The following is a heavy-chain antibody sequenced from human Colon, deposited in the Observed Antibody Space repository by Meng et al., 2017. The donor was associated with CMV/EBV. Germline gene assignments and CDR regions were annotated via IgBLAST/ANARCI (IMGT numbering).Heavy chain of an antibody. Sequence: GGSLRLSCAASGFTFSSDWMHWVRQVPGKGLEWVSVIYSGGSSTYYADSVKGRFTISRDNSKNTLYLQMNSLRAEDTAVYYCAKDKERAAAGRYYYYYGMDVWGQGTTVTVSS. D-gene: IGHD6-13*01. V-gene: IGHV3-23*03. J-gene: IGHJ6*02. CDR2: IYSGGSST. CDR1: GFTFSSDW. CDR3: AKDKERAAAGRYYYYYGMDV.